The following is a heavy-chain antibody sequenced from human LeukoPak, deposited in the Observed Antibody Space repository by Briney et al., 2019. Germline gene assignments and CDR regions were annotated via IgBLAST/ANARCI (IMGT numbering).Heavy chain of an antibody. CDR3: ARGRYYYDSSGSRGGRYDY. CDR1: GYSFTSYW. D-gene: IGHD3-22*01. CDR2: IYPGDSDT. J-gene: IGHJ4*02. V-gene: IGHV5-51*01. Sequence: GESLKISCKGSGYSFTSYWIGWVRQLPGKGLGWMGIIYPGDSDTRYSPSFQGQVTISADKSISTAYLQWSSLKASDTAMYYCARGRYYYDSSGSRGGRYDYWGQGTLVTVSS.